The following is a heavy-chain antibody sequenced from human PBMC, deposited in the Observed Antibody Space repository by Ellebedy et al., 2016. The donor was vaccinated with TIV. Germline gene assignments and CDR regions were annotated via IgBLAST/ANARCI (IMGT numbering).Heavy chain of an antibody. V-gene: IGHV4-59*08. Sequence: SETLSLXXTVSGGSISSYYWSWIRQPPGKGLEWIGYIYYSGSTNYNPSLKSRVTISVDTSKNQFSLKLSSVTAADTAVYYCARQGSSSWYPHYYYYGMDVWGQGTTVTVSS. J-gene: IGHJ6*02. CDR2: IYYSGST. D-gene: IGHD6-13*01. CDR1: GGSISSYY. CDR3: ARQGSSSWYPHYYYYGMDV.